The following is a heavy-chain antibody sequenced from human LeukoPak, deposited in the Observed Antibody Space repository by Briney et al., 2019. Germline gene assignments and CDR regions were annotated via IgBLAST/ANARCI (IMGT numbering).Heavy chain of an antibody. V-gene: IGHV3-33*01. CDR1: GFTFSSYG. D-gene: IGHD3-22*01. CDR2: IWYDGSNK. Sequence: PGGSLRLSCAASGFTFSSYGMNWVRQAPGKGLEWVAVIWYDGSNKYYADSVKGRFTISRDNSKNTLYLQMNSLRAEDTAVYYCARQGYYYDSSALDYWGQGTLVTVTS. CDR3: ARQGYYYDSSALDY. J-gene: IGHJ4*02.